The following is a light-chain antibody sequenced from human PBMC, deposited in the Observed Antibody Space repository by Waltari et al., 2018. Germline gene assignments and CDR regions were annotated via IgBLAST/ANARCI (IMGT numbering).Light chain of an antibody. CDR3: CSYAGRYTFV. V-gene: IGLV2-11*01. CDR2: EVT. Sequence: QSALTQPRSVSGSPGQSVTISCPATISDVGNYNYVSWYQQHPGKAPKLIIHEVTKRPAGVTDRLAGSKSGNTASLTISGLQAEDEADYYCCSYAGRYTFVFGTGTKVTVL. J-gene: IGLJ1*01. CDR1: ISDVGNYNY.